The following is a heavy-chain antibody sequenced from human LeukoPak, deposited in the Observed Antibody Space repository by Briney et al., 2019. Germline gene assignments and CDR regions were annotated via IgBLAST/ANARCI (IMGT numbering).Heavy chain of an antibody. D-gene: IGHD6-13*01. Sequence: QPGGSLRLSCVASGFTFTSFYMSWVRQAPGKGLEWVANINLDGSEQYYVDSVKGRFTISRDNAKNSLYLQMNSLWAEDTAEYYCAREVAVGIGAYNFWGQGTLVTVSS. CDR2: INLDGSEQ. CDR3: AREVAVGIGAYNF. V-gene: IGHV3-7*01. CDR1: GFTFTSFY. J-gene: IGHJ4*02.